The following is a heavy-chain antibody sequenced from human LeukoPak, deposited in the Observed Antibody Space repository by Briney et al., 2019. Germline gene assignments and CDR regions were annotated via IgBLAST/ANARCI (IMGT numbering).Heavy chain of an antibody. CDR1: GYTFTSYY. Sequence: PGASVNVSCKASGYTFTSYYLHWVRQAPGQGLEWMGIINPSGGSTSYAQKFQGRVTMTRDTSTGTVYMELSSLRSDDTAVYYRARAAAAGRRFDYWGQGTLVTVSS. CDR3: ARAAAAGRRFDY. J-gene: IGHJ4*02. V-gene: IGHV1-46*01. CDR2: INPSGGST. D-gene: IGHD6-13*01.